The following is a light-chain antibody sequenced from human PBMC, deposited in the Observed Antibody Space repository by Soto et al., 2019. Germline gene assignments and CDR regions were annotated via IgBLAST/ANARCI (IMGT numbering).Light chain of an antibody. V-gene: IGKV1-5*03. J-gene: IGKJ1*01. CDR1: QSISSW. CDR3: QQYNSYSLT. Sequence: DIQMTQYTSTLSASVGDRVTITCRASQSISSWLAWYQQKPGKAPKLLIYKASSLESGVPSRFSGSGSGTEFTLTISSLQPDDFATYYCQQYNSYSLTFGQGTKVDIK. CDR2: KAS.